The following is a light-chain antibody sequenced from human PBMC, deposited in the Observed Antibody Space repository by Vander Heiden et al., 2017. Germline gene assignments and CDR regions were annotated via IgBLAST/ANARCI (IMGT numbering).Light chain of an antibody. CDR1: SSNIGSNT. CDR3: EAGHDSLNVVV. V-gene: IGLV1-44*01. J-gene: IGLJ2*01. Sequence: SVLPQPPSASGTPGQRVTISCSGSSSNIGSNTVNWYQLLPGTAPNLLIYRNKQRPSGGPGRFSGSKAGTSASIAISGLQSEEEADYYCEAGHDSLNVVVFGGGTKLTVL. CDR2: RNK.